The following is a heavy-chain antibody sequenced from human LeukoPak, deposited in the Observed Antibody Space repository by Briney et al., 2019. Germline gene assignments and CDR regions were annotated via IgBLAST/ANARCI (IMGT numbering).Heavy chain of an antibody. CDR1: GFTFDDYA. CDR2: ISWNSGSI. V-gene: IGHV3-9*03. J-gene: IGHJ3*02. Sequence: GGSLRLSCAASGFTFDDYAMHWVRQAPGKGLEWVSGISWNSGSIGYADSVKGRFTISRDNAKNSLYLQMNSLRAEDMALYYCAKGITIFGVVTHDAFDIWGQGTMVTVSS. CDR3: AKGITIFGVVTHDAFDI. D-gene: IGHD3-3*01.